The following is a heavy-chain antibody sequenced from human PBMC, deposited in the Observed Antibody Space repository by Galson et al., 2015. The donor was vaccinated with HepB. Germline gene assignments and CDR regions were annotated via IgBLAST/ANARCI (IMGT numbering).Heavy chain of an antibody. J-gene: IGHJ4*02. D-gene: IGHD5-18*01. Sequence: SVKVSCKASGFTFTSSAVQWVRQARGQRLEWIGWIVVGSGNTNYAQKFQERVTITRDMSTSTAYMELSSLRSEDTAVYYCAAHPSGYWDTAMVITAPDYWGQGTLVTVSS. CDR1: GFTFTSSA. V-gene: IGHV1-58*01. CDR2: IVVGSGNT. CDR3: AAHPSGYWDTAMVITAPDY.